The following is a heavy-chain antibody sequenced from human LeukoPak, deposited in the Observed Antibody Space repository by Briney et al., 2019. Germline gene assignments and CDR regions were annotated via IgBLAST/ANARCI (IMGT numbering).Heavy chain of an antibody. V-gene: IGHV4-59*01. CDR3: ASAAARRYFDY. CDR1: GGSISSYY. CDR2: IYYSGST. J-gene: IGHJ4*02. D-gene: IGHD6-6*01. Sequence: PSETLSLTCTVSGGSISSYYWSWIRQPPGKGLEWIGYIYYSGSTNYNPSLKSRVTISVDTSKNQFSLKLSSVTAADTAVYYCASAAARRYFDYWGQGTLVTVSS.